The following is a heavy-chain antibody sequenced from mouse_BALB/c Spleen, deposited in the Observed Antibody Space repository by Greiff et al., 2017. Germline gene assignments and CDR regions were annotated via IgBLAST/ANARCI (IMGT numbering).Heavy chain of an antibody. D-gene: IGHD2-3*01. V-gene: IGHV1S81*02. CDR3: TREGHGYLFAY. J-gene: IGHJ3*01. CDR1: GYTFTSYY. CDR2: INPSNGGT. Sequence: QVQLQQPGAELVKPGASVKLSCKASGYTFTSYYMYWVKQRPGQGLEWIGGINPSNGGTNFNEKFKSKATLTVDKSSSTAYMQLSSLTSEDSAVYYCTREGHGYLFAYWGQGTLVTVSA.